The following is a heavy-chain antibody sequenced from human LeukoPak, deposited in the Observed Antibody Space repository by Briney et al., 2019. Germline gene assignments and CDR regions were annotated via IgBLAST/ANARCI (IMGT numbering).Heavy chain of an antibody. D-gene: IGHD3-10*01. CDR1: GGSISSYY. Sequence: SETLSLTCTVSGGSISSYYWSWIRQPPGKGLEWIGYIYYTGSTNYNPSLESRVTISVDTSKNQFSLKLSSVTAADTAVYYCARAMKQFRDDAFDIWGQGAMVTVSS. J-gene: IGHJ3*02. CDR2: IYYTGST. V-gene: IGHV4-59*01. CDR3: ARAMKQFRDDAFDI.